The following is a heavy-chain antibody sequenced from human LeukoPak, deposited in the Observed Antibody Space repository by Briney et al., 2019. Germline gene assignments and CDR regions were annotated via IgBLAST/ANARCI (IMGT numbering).Heavy chain of an antibody. CDR3: ARVPWDNMVRGPFDP. Sequence: SETLSLTCTVSGGSVSSGSYYWSWIRQPPGKGLEWIGYIYFSGSTNYNPSLKSRVTISVDTSKNQFSLKLSSVTAADTALYYRARVPWDNMVRGPFDPWGQGTLVTVSS. CDR1: GGSVSSGSYY. CDR2: IYFSGST. V-gene: IGHV4-61*01. D-gene: IGHD3-10*01. J-gene: IGHJ5*02.